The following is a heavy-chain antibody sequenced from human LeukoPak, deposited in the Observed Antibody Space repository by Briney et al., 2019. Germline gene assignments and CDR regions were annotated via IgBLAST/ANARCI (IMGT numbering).Heavy chain of an antibody. Sequence: VASVSVSCKASGYTFTSYGISWVRQAPGQGLEWMGWMSAYNGNTNYAQKLQGRVTMTTDTSTRTAYMELRSLRSDDTAAYYCAREEYSSSRWFDPWGQGTLVTVSS. V-gene: IGHV1-18*01. CDR2: MSAYNGNT. D-gene: IGHD6-6*01. CDR1: GYTFTSYG. J-gene: IGHJ5*02. CDR3: AREEYSSSRWFDP.